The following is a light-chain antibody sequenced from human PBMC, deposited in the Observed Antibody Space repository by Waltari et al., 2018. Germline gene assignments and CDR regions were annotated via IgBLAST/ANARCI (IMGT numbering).Light chain of an antibody. Sequence: QSALTQPASVSGSPGQSITIPCPGTSSDVGNYNLVSWYQQHPGKAPKLIIYEVSQRPSGVSNRFSGSKSGTTASLTISGLQAEDEADFYCCSYAGSGSSVVFGGGTKLTVL. CDR2: EVS. CDR3: CSYAGSGSSVV. J-gene: IGLJ2*01. V-gene: IGLV2-23*02. CDR1: SSDVGNYNL.